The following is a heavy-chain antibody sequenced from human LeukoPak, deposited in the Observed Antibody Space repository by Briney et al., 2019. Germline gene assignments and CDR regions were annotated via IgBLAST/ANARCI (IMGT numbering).Heavy chain of an antibody. V-gene: IGHV4-34*01. CDR1: GGSFSGYY. D-gene: IGHD2-2*01. Sequence: SETLSLTCAVYGGSFSGYYWSWIRQPPGKGLEWIGEINHSGSTNYNPSLKSRVIMSVDTSRNQFSLKVSSVTAADTAVYYCARETYQLLLGYYYYYMDVWDKGTTVTVSS. CDR3: ARETYQLLLGYYYYYMDV. CDR2: INHSGST. J-gene: IGHJ6*03.